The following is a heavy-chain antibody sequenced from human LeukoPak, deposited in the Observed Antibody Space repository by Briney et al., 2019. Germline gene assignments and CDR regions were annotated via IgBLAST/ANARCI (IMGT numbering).Heavy chain of an antibody. J-gene: IGHJ4*02. D-gene: IGHD6-13*01. Sequence: SETLSLTCTVSGYSISSGYYWGWIRQPPGKGLEWIGSIYHSGSTYYNPSLKSRVTISVDTSKNQFSLKLSSVTAADTAVYYCARGVSIAAGKYYFDYWGQGTLVTVSS. CDR3: ARGVSIAAGKYYFDY. V-gene: IGHV4-38-2*02. CDR2: IYHSGST. CDR1: GYSISSGYY.